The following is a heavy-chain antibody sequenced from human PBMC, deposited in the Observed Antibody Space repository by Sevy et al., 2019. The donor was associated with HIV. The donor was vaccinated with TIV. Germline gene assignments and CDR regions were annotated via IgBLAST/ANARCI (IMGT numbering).Heavy chain of an antibody. V-gene: IGHV4-59*08. CDR1: GGSISSYY. Sequence: LTCTVSGGSISSYYWSWIRQPPGKGLEWIGYIYYSGSTNYNPSLKSRVTISVDTSKNQFSLKLSSVTAADTAVYYCARVGATIANAFDIWGQGTMVTVSS. CDR2: IYYSGST. J-gene: IGHJ3*02. D-gene: IGHD1-26*01. CDR3: ARVGATIANAFDI.